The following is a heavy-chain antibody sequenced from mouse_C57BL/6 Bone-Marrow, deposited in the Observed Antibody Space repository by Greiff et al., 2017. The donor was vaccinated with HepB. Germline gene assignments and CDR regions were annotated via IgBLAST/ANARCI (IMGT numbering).Heavy chain of an antibody. D-gene: IGHD1-1*01. Sequence: EVQLQQSGPELVKPGASVKMSCKASGYTFTDYNMHWVKQSHGKSLEWIGYINPNNGGTSYNQKFKGKATLTVNKSSSTAYMQLSSLTSEDSAVYYCARCNYYGSSYKAMDYWGQGTSVTVSS. V-gene: IGHV1-22*01. J-gene: IGHJ4*01. CDR1: GYTFTDYN. CDR3: ARCNYYGSSYKAMDY. CDR2: INPNNGGT.